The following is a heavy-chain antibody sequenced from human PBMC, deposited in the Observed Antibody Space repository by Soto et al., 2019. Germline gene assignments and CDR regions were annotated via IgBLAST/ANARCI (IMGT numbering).Heavy chain of an antibody. Sequence: QITLKESGPTVVKPTEPLTLTCTFSGFSLTTSGVGVGWVRQSPGKAPEWLALIYWDDDKRYSTSLKSRLTIAKDTSKTPVVLTMANVDPADTATYYCAHRVLRTVFGLVTTTAIYFDFWGQGTPVVVSS. V-gene: IGHV2-5*02. D-gene: IGHD3-3*01. J-gene: IGHJ4*02. CDR2: IYWDDDK. CDR1: GFSLTTSGVG. CDR3: AHRVLRTVFGLVTTTAIYFDF.